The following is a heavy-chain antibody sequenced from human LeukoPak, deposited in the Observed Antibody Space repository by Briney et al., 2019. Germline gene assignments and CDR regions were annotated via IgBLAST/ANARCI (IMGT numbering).Heavy chain of an antibody. CDR2: INRDGGII. CDR3: ARRDHIAGRLDY. CDR1: GFTLGTYE. D-gene: IGHD6-6*01. Sequence: GGSLRLSCAASGFTLGTYEMSWVRQAPGKGLEGVSYINRDGGIIYYADSVRGRFTISRDTAKNSLDLQMNSLRVEDTAIYYCARRDHIAGRLDYWGQGTLVTVSS. J-gene: IGHJ4*02. V-gene: IGHV3-48*03.